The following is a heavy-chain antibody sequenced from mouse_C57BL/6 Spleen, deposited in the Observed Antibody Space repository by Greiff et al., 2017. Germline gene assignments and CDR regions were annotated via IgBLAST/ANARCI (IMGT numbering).Heavy chain of an antibody. CDR3: TKLAWFAY. Sequence: SGAELVRPGASVTLSCKASGYTFTDYEMHWVKQTPVHGLEWIGAIDPETGGTAYNQKFKGKAILTADKSSSTAYMELRSLTSEDSAVYYYTKLAWFAYWGQGTLVTVAA. CDR1: GYTFTDYE. CDR2: IDPETGGT. J-gene: IGHJ3*01. V-gene: IGHV1-15*01.